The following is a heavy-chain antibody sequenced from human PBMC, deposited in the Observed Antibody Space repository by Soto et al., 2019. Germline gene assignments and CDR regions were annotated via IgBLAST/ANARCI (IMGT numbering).Heavy chain of an antibody. J-gene: IGHJ4*02. V-gene: IGHV3-21*01. CDR3: ARAGDWNYVYDF. CDR2: MSGSSKYI. D-gene: IGHD1-7*01. Sequence: PVVSLRLSCEASEFTLSGFRMTWIRQAPGRGLEWVSSMSGSSKYIHYADSVKGRFTISRDNARNTVYLQMNSLRAEDTAVYYCARAGDWNYVYDFWGQGTLVTVSS. CDR1: EFTLSGFR.